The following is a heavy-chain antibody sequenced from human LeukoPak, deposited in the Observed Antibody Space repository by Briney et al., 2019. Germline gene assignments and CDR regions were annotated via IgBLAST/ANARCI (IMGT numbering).Heavy chain of an antibody. CDR1: GGTFSSYA. J-gene: IGHJ4*02. Sequence: SVKVSCKASGGTFSSYAISWVRQAPGQGLEWMGRIIPIFGTANYAQKFQGRVTITTDESTSTAYMELSSLKSEDTAVYYCARDANFWSGYYMYWGQGTLVTVSS. D-gene: IGHD3-3*01. CDR2: IIPIFGTA. V-gene: IGHV1-69*05. CDR3: ARDANFWSGYYMY.